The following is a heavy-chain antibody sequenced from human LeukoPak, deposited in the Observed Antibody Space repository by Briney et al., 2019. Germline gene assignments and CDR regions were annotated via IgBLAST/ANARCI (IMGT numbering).Heavy chain of an antibody. CDR1: GFTFSDYS. D-gene: IGHD3-22*01. J-gene: IGHJ4*02. V-gene: IGHV3-74*01. Sequence: GGSLRLSCAASGFTFSDYSMSWIRQAPGKGLVWVSRINSDGSSTSYADSEKGRFTISRDNAKNTLYLQMNSLRAEDTAVYYCARYYDSSGYYSDWGQGTLVTVSS. CDR2: INSDGSST. CDR3: ARYYDSSGYYSD.